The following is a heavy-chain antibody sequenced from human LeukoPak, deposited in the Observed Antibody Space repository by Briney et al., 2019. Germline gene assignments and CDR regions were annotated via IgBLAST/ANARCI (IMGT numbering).Heavy chain of an antibody. Sequence: SQTLALTCAISGDSVSSNSAAWNWIRQSPSRGLEWLGRTYYRSKWYSDYAVSMKSRITINPDTSKNQFSLQLNSVTPEDTAVYYCARDVRSGKSSSFDYWGQGTLVTVSS. CDR2: TYYRSKWYS. V-gene: IGHV6-1*01. CDR1: GDSVSSNSAA. J-gene: IGHJ4*02. D-gene: IGHD1-1*01. CDR3: ARDVRSGKSSSFDY.